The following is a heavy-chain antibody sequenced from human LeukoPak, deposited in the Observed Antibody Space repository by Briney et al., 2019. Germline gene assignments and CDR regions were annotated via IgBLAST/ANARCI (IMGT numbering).Heavy chain of an antibody. Sequence: GGSLRLSCAASGFTFSDYYMSWVRQAPGKGLEWVANIKQDGSEKYYVDSVKGRFTISRDNAKNSLYLQMNSLRAEDTAVYYCARKRGRYSSSWQGGYWGQGTLVTVSS. CDR2: IKQDGSEK. D-gene: IGHD6-13*01. CDR1: GFTFSDYY. CDR3: ARKRGRYSSSWQGGY. J-gene: IGHJ4*02. V-gene: IGHV3-7*01.